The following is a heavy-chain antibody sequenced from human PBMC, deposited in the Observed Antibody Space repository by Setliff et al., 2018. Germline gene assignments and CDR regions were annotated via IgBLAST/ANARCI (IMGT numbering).Heavy chain of an antibody. D-gene: IGHD3-10*01. CDR1: GGSISSSSYY. CDR3: ARVGVLWFGELLGAFDI. V-gene: IGHV4-39*07. J-gene: IGHJ3*02. CDR2: IYYSGST. Sequence: PSETLSLTCTVSGGSISSSSYYWGWIRQPPGKGLEWIGSIYYSGSTYYNPSLKSRVTISVDTSKNQFSLTLSSVTAADTAVYYCARVGVLWFGELLGAFDIWGQGTMVTVSS.